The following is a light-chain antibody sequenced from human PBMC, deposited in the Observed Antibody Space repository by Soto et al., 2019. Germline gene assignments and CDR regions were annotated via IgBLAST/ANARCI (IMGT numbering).Light chain of an antibody. CDR3: QQYNAYPLT. V-gene: IGKV1-5*03. CDR1: QSISTW. Sequence: DIQMTQSPSTLSASVGDRVTITCRASQSISTWLAWYQQKPGKAPKLLIYKASNLESGVPSRFSGSGSGTKFTITIIGLQPDEFATYYCQQYNAYPLTFGGGTTVEIK. J-gene: IGKJ4*01. CDR2: KAS.